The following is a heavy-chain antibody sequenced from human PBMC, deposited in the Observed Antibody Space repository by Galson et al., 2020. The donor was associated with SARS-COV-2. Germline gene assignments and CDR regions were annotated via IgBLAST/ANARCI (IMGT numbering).Heavy chain of an antibody. Sequence: GGSLRLSCAASGFTFNSYTMNWVRQAPGKGLEWVSAIIGIATGTYYATSVKGRFTISRDNLKNTVYLQMNGLRAEDTAVYYCARDRGGTDDFWRGYFTYYGMDVWGQGTTVTVSS. D-gene: IGHD3-3*01. J-gene: IGHJ6*02. CDR2: IIGIATGT. CDR1: GFTFNSYT. V-gene: IGHV3-23*01. CDR3: ARDRGGTDDFWRGYFTYYGMDV.